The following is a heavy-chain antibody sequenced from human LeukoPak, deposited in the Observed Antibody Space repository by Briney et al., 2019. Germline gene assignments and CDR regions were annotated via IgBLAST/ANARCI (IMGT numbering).Heavy chain of an antibody. CDR3: ATAPILTGYNTWGAGYFDY. D-gene: IGHD3-9*01. V-gene: IGHV1-69*13. CDR1: GYPFTSSD. Sequence: SVKVSCKAYGYPFTSSDINWVRQAPGRGLEWMGGIIPIFGTANYAQKFQGRVTITADESTSTAYMELSSLRSEDTAVYYCATAPILTGYNTWGAGYFDYWGQGTLVTVSS. J-gene: IGHJ4*02. CDR2: IIPIFGTA.